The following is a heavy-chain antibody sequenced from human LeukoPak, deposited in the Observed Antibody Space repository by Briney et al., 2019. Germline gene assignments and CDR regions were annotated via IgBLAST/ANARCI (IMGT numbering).Heavy chain of an antibody. CDR3: PRGRRGGVFDD. V-gene: IGHV3-48*03. D-gene: IGHD2-8*01. J-gene: IGHJ4*02. Sequence: GGSLRLSCAASGFTFSSYQMNWVGQAPGKGLEWFSSVSSTGSATYYADSVKGRFTISRDNATNSLYLQMNSLRVEDTAIYYCPRGRRGGVFDDWGQRPLVTVPS. CDR1: GFTFSSYQ. CDR2: VSSTGSAT.